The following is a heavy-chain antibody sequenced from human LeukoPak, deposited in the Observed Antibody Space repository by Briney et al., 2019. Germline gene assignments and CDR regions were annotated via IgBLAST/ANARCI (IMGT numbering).Heavy chain of an antibody. CDR2: ISGSGGST. V-gene: IGHV3-23*01. D-gene: IGHD2-15*01. CDR3: AKDPLPESDCSGGSCYPYYFDY. Sequence: GGSLRLSCAASGFTFSSYAMSWVRQAPGKGLEWVSAISGSGGSTYYADSVKGRFTISRDNSKNTLYLQMNSLRAEDTAVYYCAKDPLPESDCSGGSCYPYYFDYWGQGTLVTVSS. CDR1: GFTFSSYA. J-gene: IGHJ4*02.